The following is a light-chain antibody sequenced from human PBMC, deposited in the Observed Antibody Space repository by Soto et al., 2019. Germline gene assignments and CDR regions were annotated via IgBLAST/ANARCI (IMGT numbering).Light chain of an antibody. Sequence: EIVMTQSPATLSVSPGERATLSCRASQSVSRNLAWYQQKPGQDPRLLIYGASTRATGIPARFSGSGSGTEFTITISSLQSEDFAVYYCQQYNNWWTFGQGTKVEIK. J-gene: IGKJ1*01. CDR3: QQYNNWWT. CDR1: QSVSRN. CDR2: GAS. V-gene: IGKV3-15*01.